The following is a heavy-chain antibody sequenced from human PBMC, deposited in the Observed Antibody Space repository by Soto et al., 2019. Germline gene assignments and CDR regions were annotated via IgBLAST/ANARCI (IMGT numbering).Heavy chain of an antibody. CDR2: ISYDGSNK. D-gene: IGHD3-3*01. Sequence: GGSLRLSCAASGFTFSSYAMHWVRQAPGKGLEWVAVISYDGSNKYYADSVKGRFTISRDNSKNTLYLQMNSLRAEDTAVYYCAILPTRRNYDFWSGYETFDYWGQGTLVTVSS. V-gene: IGHV3-30-3*01. CDR3: AILPTRRNYDFWSGYETFDY. J-gene: IGHJ4*02. CDR1: GFTFSSYA.